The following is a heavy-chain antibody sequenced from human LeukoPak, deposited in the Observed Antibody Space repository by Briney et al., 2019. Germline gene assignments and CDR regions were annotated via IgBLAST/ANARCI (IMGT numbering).Heavy chain of an antibody. Sequence: QPGRSLRLSCTASGFTFGDYAMSWFRQAPGKGLEWVGFIRSKAYGGTTEYAASVKGRFTISRDDSKSIAYLQMNSLKTEDTAVNYCTRDAADHYDFWSGYYAIDAFDIWGQGTMVTVSS. CDR3: TRDAADHYDFWSGYYAIDAFDI. D-gene: IGHD3-3*01. CDR2: IRSKAYGGTT. CDR1: GFTFGDYA. J-gene: IGHJ3*02. V-gene: IGHV3-49*03.